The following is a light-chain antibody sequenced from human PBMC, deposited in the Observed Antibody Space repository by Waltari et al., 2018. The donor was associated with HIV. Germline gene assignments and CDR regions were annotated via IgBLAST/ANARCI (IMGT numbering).Light chain of an antibody. Sequence: QSVVTQPPSASGTPGQRVTISCSGSDSNIGSNYVYWYQDLPGTAPKLLIYKNIQRSSGVPDRFSGSKSDSSASLAISGLRSEDEADYYCASWDDNLNSWVFGGGTKLTVL. V-gene: IGLV1-47*01. CDR3: ASWDDNLNSWV. J-gene: IGLJ3*02. CDR1: DSNIGSNY. CDR2: KNI.